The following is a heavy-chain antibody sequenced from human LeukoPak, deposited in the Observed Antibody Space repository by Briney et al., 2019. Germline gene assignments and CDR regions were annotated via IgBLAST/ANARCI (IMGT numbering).Heavy chain of an antibody. V-gene: IGHV3-53*01. CDR3: ARGFYGSGSDAFHI. Sequence: GGSLRLSCAASGFTVSNNYMSWVRQAPGKGLEWVSSINAGGDSLYYTESVKGRFTISRDNSKNMLYVQMDSLRAEDTAVYYCARGFYGSGSDAFHIWGQGTLVTVSS. J-gene: IGHJ3*02. CDR1: GFTVSNNY. CDR2: INAGGDSL. D-gene: IGHD3-10*01.